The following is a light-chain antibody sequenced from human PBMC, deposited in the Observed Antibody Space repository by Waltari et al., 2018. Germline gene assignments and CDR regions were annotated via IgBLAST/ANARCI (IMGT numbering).Light chain of an antibody. V-gene: IGKV1D-12*01. CDR3: QQAYSFPLT. J-gene: IGKJ4*01. CDR2: GSS. CDR1: QDINNW. Sequence: DIQMTQSPSSVSASVGDRITITCRASQDINNWLTWYQQKQGKAPKLLIYGSSTLRSGVPSRFSGSVAGTDFALTISSLHPEDFGTYYCQQAYSFPLTFGGGTKVEI.